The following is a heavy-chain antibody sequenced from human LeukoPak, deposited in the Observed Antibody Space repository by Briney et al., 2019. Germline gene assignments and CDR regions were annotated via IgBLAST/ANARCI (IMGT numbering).Heavy chain of an antibody. CDR3: ARVLYVAGKLRGYFQH. CDR2: INHSGST. V-gene: IGHV4-34*01. D-gene: IGHD6-19*01. Sequence: SETLSLTCAVYGGSFSGYYWSWIRQPPGKGLEWIGEINHSGSTNYNPSLKSRVTISVDTSKNQFSLKLSSVTAADTAVYYCARVLYVAGKLRGYFQHWGQGTLVTVSS. CDR1: GGSFSGYY. J-gene: IGHJ1*01.